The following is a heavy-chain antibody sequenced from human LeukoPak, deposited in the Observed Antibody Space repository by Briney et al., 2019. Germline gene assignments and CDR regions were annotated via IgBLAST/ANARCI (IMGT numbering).Heavy chain of an antibody. CDR2: IYSGGST. CDR1: GFTVSSNY. J-gene: IGHJ3*02. V-gene: IGHV3-53*01. Sequence: PGGSLRLSCAASGFTVSSNYMSWVRQAPGKGLEWVSVIYSGGSTYYADSVQGRFAISRDNSKNTLYLQMNSLRVEDTAVYFCARDPNGDYIGTFDMWGRGTMVSVSS. D-gene: IGHD4-17*01. CDR3: ARDPNGDYIGTFDM.